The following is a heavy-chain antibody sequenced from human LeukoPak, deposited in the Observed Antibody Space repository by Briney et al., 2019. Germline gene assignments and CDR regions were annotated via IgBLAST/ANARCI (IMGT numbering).Heavy chain of an antibody. D-gene: IGHD1-26*01. CDR1: GGSISSGGYY. CDR2: IYHSGST. V-gene: IGHV4-30-2*01. CDR3: AVRRGANDY. Sequence: SETLSLTCTVSGGSISSGGYYWSWIRQPPGKGLEWIGYIYHSGSTYYNPSLKSRVTISVDRSKNQFSLKLSSVTAADTAVYYCAVRRGANDYWGQGTLVTVSS. J-gene: IGHJ4*02.